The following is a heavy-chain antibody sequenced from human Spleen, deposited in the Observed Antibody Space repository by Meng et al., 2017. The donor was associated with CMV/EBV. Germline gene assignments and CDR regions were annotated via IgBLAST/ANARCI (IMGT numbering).Heavy chain of an antibody. CDR3: ASSAVWGFLGIWSGYNY. Sequence: SETLSLTCAVYGGSFSGYYWSWIRQPPGKGLEWIGEINHSGSTNYNPSLKNRVAISVDTSKNQFSLKLSSVTAADTAVYYCASSAVWGFLGIWSGYNYWGQGTLVTVSS. CDR1: GGSFSGYY. CDR2: INHSGST. D-gene: IGHD3-3*01. V-gene: IGHV4-34*01. J-gene: IGHJ4*02.